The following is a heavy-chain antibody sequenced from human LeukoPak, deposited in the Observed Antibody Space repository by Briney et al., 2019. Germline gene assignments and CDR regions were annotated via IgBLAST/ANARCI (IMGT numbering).Heavy chain of an antibody. CDR3: ARDRGYSGYDLSIRFDY. V-gene: IGHV7-4-1*02. CDR2: INTNTGNP. Sequence: ASVKVSCKASGYTFTSYAMNWVRQAAGGGLEWLGWINTNTGNPTYAQGFTGRFVFSLDTSVSTAYLQISSLKAEDTAVYYCARDRGYSGYDLSIRFDYWGQGTLVTVSS. CDR1: GYTFTSYA. D-gene: IGHD5-12*01. J-gene: IGHJ4*02.